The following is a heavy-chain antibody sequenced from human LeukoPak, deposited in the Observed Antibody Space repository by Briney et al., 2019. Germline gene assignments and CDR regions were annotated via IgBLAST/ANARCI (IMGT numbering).Heavy chain of an antibody. CDR1: GGTFSTYA. CDR2: IIPIFGTG. J-gene: IGHJ4*02. V-gene: IGHV1-69*06. D-gene: IGHD4-23*01. CDR3: ARERVGHGGKIRSFDY. Sequence: SVKVSCKASGGTFSTYAINWVRQAPGQGLEWMGGIIPIFGTGNYAQKFQGRVTITADKSTSTAYMELSSLRSEDTAGYYCARERVGHGGKIRSFDYWGQGTLVTVSS.